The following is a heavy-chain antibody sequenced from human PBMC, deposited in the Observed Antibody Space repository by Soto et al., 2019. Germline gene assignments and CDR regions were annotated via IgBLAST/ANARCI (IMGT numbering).Heavy chain of an antibody. CDR3: AKSATVTTPYYYYMDG. CDR2: ISGSGGST. D-gene: IGHD4-17*01. V-gene: IGHV3-23*01. J-gene: IGHJ6*03. Sequence: GGSLRLSCAASGFTFSSYAMSWVRQAPGKGLEWVSAISGSGGSTYYADSVKGRFTISRDNSKNTLYLQMNSLRAEDTAVYYCAKSATVTTPYYYYMDGWGKGTTVTVSS. CDR1: GFTFSSYA.